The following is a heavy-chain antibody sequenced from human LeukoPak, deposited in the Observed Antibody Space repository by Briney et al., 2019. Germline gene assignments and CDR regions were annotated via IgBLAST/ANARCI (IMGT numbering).Heavy chain of an antibody. V-gene: IGHV3-33*01. CDR1: GFTFSSYG. J-gene: IGHJ4*02. CDR2: IRYDGSNK. Sequence: GGSLRLSCAASGFTFSSYGMHWVGQAPGKGQEWAAVIRYDGSNKDYAESVKGRFTISRDNSKNTLYLQMNSLRAEDTAVYYCARDKQDYGDYDFDYWGQGTLVTVSS. CDR3: ARDKQDYGDYDFDY. D-gene: IGHD4-17*01.